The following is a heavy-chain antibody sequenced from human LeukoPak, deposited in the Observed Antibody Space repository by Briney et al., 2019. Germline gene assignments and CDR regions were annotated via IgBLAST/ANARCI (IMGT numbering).Heavy chain of an antibody. CDR3: ARGRYDFWSGYRWFDP. V-gene: IGHV4-34*01. D-gene: IGHD3-3*01. CDR2: INHSGST. CDR1: GGSFSGYY. J-gene: IGHJ5*02. Sequence: SETLSLTCAVYGGSFSGYYWSWIRQPPGKGLEWIGEINHSGSTNYNPSLKSRVTISVDTSKNQFSLKLSSVTAADTAVYYCARGRYDFWSGYRWFDPWGQGTLVTVSS.